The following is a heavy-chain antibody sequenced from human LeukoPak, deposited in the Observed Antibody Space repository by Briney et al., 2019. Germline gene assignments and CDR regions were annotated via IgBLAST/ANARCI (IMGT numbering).Heavy chain of an antibody. CDR2: IYYSGST. D-gene: IGHD6-19*01. CDR1: GGSISSYY. CDR3: ARHSSGWYEFDY. V-gene: IGHV4-59*01. Sequence: PSETLSLTCTVSGGSISSYYWSWTRQPPGKGLEWIGYIYYSGSTNYNPSLKSRVTISVDTSKNQFSLKLSSVTAADTAVYYCARHSSGWYEFDYWGQGTLVTVSS. J-gene: IGHJ4*02.